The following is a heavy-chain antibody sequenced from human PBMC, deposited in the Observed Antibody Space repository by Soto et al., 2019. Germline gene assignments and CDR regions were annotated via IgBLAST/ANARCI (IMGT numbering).Heavy chain of an antibody. V-gene: IGHV5-51*01. J-gene: IGHJ4*02. Sequence: GESLKISCMGSGYSFTSYWIGWVRQMPGKGLEWMGIIYPGDSDTRYSPSFQGQVTISADKSISTAYLQWSSLKASDTAMYYCARRLYCSGGSCYAASGDDFDYWGQGTLVTVSS. D-gene: IGHD2-15*01. CDR3: ARRLYCSGGSCYAASGDDFDY. CDR1: GYSFTSYW. CDR2: IYPGDSDT.